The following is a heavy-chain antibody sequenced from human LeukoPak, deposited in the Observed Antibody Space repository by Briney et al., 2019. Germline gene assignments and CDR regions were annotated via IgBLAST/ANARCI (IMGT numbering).Heavy chain of an antibody. CDR2: IGTSISTT. CDR3: AKGGYDYIEIAYFDS. CDR1: GFNFRIYE. D-gene: IGHD5-12*01. Sequence: GGSLRLSGAASGFNFRIYEMNWVRQAPGKGLEWVSYIGTSISTTYYADSVKGRFTISRDMSKNTLFLQIDSLRAEDTAIYYCAKGGYDYIEIAYFDSWGQGTLVTVSS. V-gene: IGHV3-48*03. J-gene: IGHJ4*02.